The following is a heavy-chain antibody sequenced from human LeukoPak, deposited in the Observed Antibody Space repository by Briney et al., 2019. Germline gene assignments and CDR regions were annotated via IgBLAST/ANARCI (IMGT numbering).Heavy chain of an antibody. Sequence: SETLSLTCTVSGGSISSGDYYWSWIRQPPGKGLEWIGYIYYSGSTNYNPSLKSRVTISADTSKNQFSLKLSSVTAADTAVYYCARAEVVVAATHRWFDPWGQGTLVTVSS. CDR2: IYYSGST. J-gene: IGHJ5*02. CDR1: GGSISSGDYY. CDR3: ARAEVVVAATHRWFDP. V-gene: IGHV4-61*08. D-gene: IGHD2-15*01.